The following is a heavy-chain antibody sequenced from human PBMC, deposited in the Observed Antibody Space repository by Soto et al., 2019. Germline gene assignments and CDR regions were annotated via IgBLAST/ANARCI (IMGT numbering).Heavy chain of an antibody. Sequence: XGSRRLSCAASGFTLSSYSMNWVRQAPGKGLDWASSISSSSSYIYYADSVKGRFTISRDNAKNSLYLQMNSLRAEDTAVYYCARAVTAAFDIWGQGTMVTVSS. CDR3: ARAVTAAFDI. J-gene: IGHJ3*02. V-gene: IGHV3-21*01. D-gene: IGHD5-18*01. CDR1: GFTLSSYS. CDR2: ISSSSSYI.